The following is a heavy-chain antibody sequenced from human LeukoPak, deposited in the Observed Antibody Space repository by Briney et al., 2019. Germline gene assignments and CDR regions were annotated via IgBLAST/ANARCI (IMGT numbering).Heavy chain of an antibody. J-gene: IGHJ4*02. Sequence: GVSLRLSCAASGFTFSSYAMHWVRQAPGKGLEWVTVISHDGSNKYYADSVKGRFTISRDDSTNTLCLQMNSLRAEDTALYYCARQDCSGGSCYLDCWGQGTLVTVSS. CDR3: ARQDCSGGSCYLDC. D-gene: IGHD2-15*01. V-gene: IGHV3-30*04. CDR1: GFTFSSYA. CDR2: ISHDGSNK.